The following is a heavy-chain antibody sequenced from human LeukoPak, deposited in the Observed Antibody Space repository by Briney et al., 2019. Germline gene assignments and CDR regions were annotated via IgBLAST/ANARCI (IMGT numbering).Heavy chain of an antibody. Sequence: PGRSLRLSCAASGFAFSDYAMHWVRQAPGKGLEWLTVMSYDGSDEFYADSSRGRFSISRDNSKSSLYLQMHSLRPEDTAVYYCVASRSYYAFDYWSQGTLVIVSS. CDR1: GFAFSDYA. CDR3: VASRSYYAFDY. V-gene: IGHV3-30-3*01. D-gene: IGHD3-10*01. CDR2: MSYDGSDE. J-gene: IGHJ4*02.